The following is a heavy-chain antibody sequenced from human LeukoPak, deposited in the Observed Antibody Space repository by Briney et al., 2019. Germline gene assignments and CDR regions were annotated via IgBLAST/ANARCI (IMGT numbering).Heavy chain of an antibody. CDR3: TTRMAILWFGTNDY. Sequence: PGGSLRLSCAASGFTSSNAWMSWVRQAPGKGLEWVGRIKSKTDGGTTDYAAPVKGRFTISRDDSKNTLYLQMNSLKTEDTAVYYCTTRMAILWFGTNDYWGQGTLVTVSS. CDR1: GFTSSNAW. CDR2: IKSKTDGGTT. J-gene: IGHJ4*02. V-gene: IGHV3-15*01. D-gene: IGHD3-10*01.